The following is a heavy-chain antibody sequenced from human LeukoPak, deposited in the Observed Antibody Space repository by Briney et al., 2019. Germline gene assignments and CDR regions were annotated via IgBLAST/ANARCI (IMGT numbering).Heavy chain of an antibody. V-gene: IGHV3-7*01. J-gene: IGHJ4*02. CDR1: GFTFSDYW. Sequence: PGGSLRLSCAASGFTFSDYWMSWVRQAPGKGLEWVANIKQDGSAKYYVDSVKGRFTISRDNAKNMLYLQMNSLRAEDTAVYYCARDWYYSIDYWGQGTLVTVSS. CDR3: ARDWYYSIDY. CDR2: IKQDGSAK. D-gene: IGHD3-10*01.